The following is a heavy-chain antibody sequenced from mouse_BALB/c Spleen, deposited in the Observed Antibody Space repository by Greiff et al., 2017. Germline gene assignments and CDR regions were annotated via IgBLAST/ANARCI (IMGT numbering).Heavy chain of an antibody. CDR2: IDPENGNT. CDR3: ASVY. Sequence: VQLKESGAELVRPGALVKLSCKASGFNIKDYYMHWVKQRPEQGLEWIGWIDPENGNTIYDPKFQGKASITADTSSNTAYLQLSSLTSEDTAVYYCASVYWGQGTTLTVSS. CDR1: GFNIKDYY. J-gene: IGHJ2*01. V-gene: IGHV14-1*02.